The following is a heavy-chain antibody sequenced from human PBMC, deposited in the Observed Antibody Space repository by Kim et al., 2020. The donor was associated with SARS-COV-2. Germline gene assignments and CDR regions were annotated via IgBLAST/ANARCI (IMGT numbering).Heavy chain of an antibody. CDR3: ARGVEEGTKYYFDY. V-gene: IGHV4-34*01. J-gene: IGHJ4*02. CDR1: GGSFSGYY. CDR2: INHSGST. Sequence: SETLSLTCAVYGGSFSGYYWSWIRQPPGKGLEWIGEINHSGSTNYNQSLKSRVTISVDTSKNQFSLKLSSVTAADTAVYYCARGVEEGTKYYFDYWGQGT.